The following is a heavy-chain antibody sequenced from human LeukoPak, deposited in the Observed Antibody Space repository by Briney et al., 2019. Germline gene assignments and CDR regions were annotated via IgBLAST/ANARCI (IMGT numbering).Heavy chain of an antibody. Sequence: PSETLSLTCTVSGGSTSSYYWSWIRQPPGKGLEWIGYIYYSGSTNYNPSLKSRVTISVDTSKNQFSLKLSSVTAADTAVYYCARVWGSGSSIDYWGQGTLVTVSS. CDR2: IYYSGST. J-gene: IGHJ4*02. CDR1: GGSTSSYY. CDR3: ARVWGSGSSIDY. V-gene: IGHV4-59*08. D-gene: IGHD3-10*01.